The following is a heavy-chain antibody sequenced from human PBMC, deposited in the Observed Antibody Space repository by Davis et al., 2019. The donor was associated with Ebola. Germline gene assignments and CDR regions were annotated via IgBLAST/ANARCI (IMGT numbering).Heavy chain of an antibody. V-gene: IGHV4-4*02. D-gene: IGHD4-17*01. CDR3: AREGTTVTTGAIDY. CDR2: IYHSGST. Sequence: MPSETLSLTCAVSGGSISSSNWWSWVRQPPGKGLEWIGEIYHSGSTNYNPSLKSRVTISVDKSKNQFSLKLSSVTAADTAVYYCAREGTTVTTGAIDYWGQGTLVTVSS. CDR1: GGSISSSNW. J-gene: IGHJ4*02.